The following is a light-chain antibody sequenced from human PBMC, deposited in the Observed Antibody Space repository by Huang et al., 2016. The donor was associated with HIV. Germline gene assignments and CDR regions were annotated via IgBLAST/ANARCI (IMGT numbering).Light chain of an antibody. Sequence: EIVLTQSPGTLSLSPGERATLSCRASTSVSSSYLAWYQQKPGQPPRLLIYGASSRDTGIPDRFSGSGSGTDFTLTINRLEPEDFAVYYCQQYGSSPGTFGQGTKVEIK. CDR1: TSVSSSY. CDR2: GAS. J-gene: IGKJ1*01. CDR3: QQYGSSPGT. V-gene: IGKV3-20*01.